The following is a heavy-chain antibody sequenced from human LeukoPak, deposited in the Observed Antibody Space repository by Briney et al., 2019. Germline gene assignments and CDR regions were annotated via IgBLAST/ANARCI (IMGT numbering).Heavy chain of an antibody. CDR1: GVSITTTDHF. CDR3: ARDRAYSGCGLFDN. CDR2: IYHTGSS. Sequence: SETLSLTCIVSGVSITTTDHFWGWIRQPPGKGLEWMGNIYHTGSSYYNPSLKSRVTISVDTSKSQFSLRLSSLTAADTAVYYCARDRAYSGCGLFDNWGQGTLVTVSS. D-gene: IGHD5-12*01. J-gene: IGHJ4*02. V-gene: IGHV4-39*02.